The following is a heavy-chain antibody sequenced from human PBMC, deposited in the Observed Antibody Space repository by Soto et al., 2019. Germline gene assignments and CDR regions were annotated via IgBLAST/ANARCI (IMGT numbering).Heavy chain of an antibody. CDR2: IVVGSGNT. D-gene: IGHD5-12*01. CDR3: AAGVTYDGNFDI. J-gene: IGHJ3*02. V-gene: IGHV1-58*02. Sequence: SVKVCCTASGFTFTSSAMQWVRQARGQRLEWIGWIVVGSGNTNYAQKFQERVSITRDMSTRTAYMELSSLRSEDTAVYYCAAGVTYDGNFDIWGQGTMVTVSS. CDR1: GFTFTSSA.